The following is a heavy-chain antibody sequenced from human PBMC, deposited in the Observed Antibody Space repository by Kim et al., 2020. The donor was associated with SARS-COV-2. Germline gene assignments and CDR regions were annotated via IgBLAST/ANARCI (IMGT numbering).Heavy chain of an antibody. Sequence: GGSLRLSCAASGFTFIRYWMHWVRQVPGKGLVWVSRIKSDGSSTSYADSVKGRFTISRDNAKNTLFLQMNSLRAEDTAIYYCASTQSTTVTTRWYFDVWGRGTLVTVSS. J-gene: IGHJ2*01. CDR3: ASTQSTTVTTRWYFDV. CDR2: IKSDGSST. CDR1: GFTFIRYW. D-gene: IGHD4-17*01. V-gene: IGHV3-74*01.